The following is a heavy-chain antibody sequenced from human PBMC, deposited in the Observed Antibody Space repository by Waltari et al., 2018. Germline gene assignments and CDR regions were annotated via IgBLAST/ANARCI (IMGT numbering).Heavy chain of an antibody. CDR3: ARDSNWGYFDN. Sequence: QVQLRESGPGLVRPSQTLSLTCAVSGGSISSGTYYWTWIRQPAGKGLEWIGRTYTNRSTDYNPSLKSRVTISVDTSKNQFSLNLSSVTATDTVVYYCARDSNWGYFDNWGQGALVTVSS. J-gene: IGHJ4*02. D-gene: IGHD7-27*01. CDR2: TYTNRST. CDR1: GGSISSGTYY. V-gene: IGHV4-61*02.